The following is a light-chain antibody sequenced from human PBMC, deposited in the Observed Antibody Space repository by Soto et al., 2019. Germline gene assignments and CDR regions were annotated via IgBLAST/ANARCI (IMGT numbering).Light chain of an antibody. Sequence: QSVLTQPPSVSGSPGQSVAISCTGTSSDVGSYNRVSWYQQPPGTAPKLMIYDVSNRPSGAPDRFSGSTSGNTASLTISGLQAEDEADYYCTSYTTSNTYVFGTGTKVTVL. CDR2: DVS. CDR1: SSDVGSYNR. CDR3: TSYTTSNTYV. V-gene: IGLV2-18*02. J-gene: IGLJ1*01.